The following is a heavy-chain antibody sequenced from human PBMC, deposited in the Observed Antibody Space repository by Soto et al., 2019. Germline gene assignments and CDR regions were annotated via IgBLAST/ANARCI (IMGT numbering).Heavy chain of an antibody. J-gene: IGHJ1*01. Sequence: QVQLVESGGGVVQPGTSLRVSCVGSGFTFRSYVIHWVRQAPGKGLEWVALTSYDGSDKYYGDSVRGRFTISRDNSRNTVDLKMDRLRLEETALYYCARWGTRGGLDVWGQGTLVSVSS. D-gene: IGHD3-16*01. CDR2: TSYDGSDK. V-gene: IGHV3-30*19. CDR3: ARWGTRGGLDV. CDR1: GFTFRSYV.